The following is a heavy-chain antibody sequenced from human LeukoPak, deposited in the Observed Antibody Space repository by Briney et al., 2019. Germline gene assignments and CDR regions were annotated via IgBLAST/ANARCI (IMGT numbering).Heavy chain of an antibody. J-gene: IGHJ4*02. CDR1: GYSISSNHR. D-gene: IGHD3-3*02. Sequence: PSDTLSLTCAVSGYSISSNHRWGWIRQPPGKGLEWIGYIFYAGSTYYNPSLKSRVTMSVDTSKNQFSLRLSSVTAVDTAVYYCARIGPILGAAWVDYWGQGTLVSVSS. CDR3: ARIGPILGAAWVDY. CDR2: IFYAGST. V-gene: IGHV4-28*01.